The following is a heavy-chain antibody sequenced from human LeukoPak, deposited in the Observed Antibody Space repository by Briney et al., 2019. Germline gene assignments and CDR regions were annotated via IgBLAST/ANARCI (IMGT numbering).Heavy chain of an antibody. V-gene: IGHV4-61*10. CDR1: GGSISSGSYF. CDR3: ARGGPNLWFGELFYFDY. CDR2: IYYSGST. D-gene: IGHD3-10*01. Sequence: SETLSLTCTVSGGSISSGSYFWSWIRQPAGKGLEWIGYIYYSGSTNYNPSLKSRVTISVDTSKNQFSLKLSSVTAADTAVYYCARGGPNLWFGELFYFDYWGQGTLVTVSS. J-gene: IGHJ4*02.